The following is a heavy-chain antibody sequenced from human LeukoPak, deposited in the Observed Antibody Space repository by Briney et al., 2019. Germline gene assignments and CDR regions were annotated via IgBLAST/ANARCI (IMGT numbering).Heavy chain of an antibody. V-gene: IGHV1-8*03. J-gene: IGHJ4*02. D-gene: IGHD6-13*01. Sequence: ASVKVSCKASGYTFTSYDINWVGQATRQGVEWMGWMNPNSCYTGYAPTFHVRVPITSYTSTSTAYLYLSSLRSEDTAVYFCARAESIAAAGDFDYWGQGTLVSVSS. CDR1: GYTFTSYD. CDR3: ARAESIAAAGDFDY. CDR2: MNPNSCYT.